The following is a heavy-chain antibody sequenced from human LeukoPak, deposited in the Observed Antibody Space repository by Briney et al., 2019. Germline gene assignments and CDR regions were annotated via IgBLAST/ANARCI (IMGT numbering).Heavy chain of an antibody. J-gene: IGHJ4*02. D-gene: IGHD2-15*01. CDR3: AREPRDCTGGTCQSAGGYYFYY. V-gene: IGHV3-23*01. CDR1: GFTFSNYA. Sequence: SGVYLRLSCAASGFTFSNYAMSWVRQAPGKGLEWVSGISASGGSYYADSVKGRFTVSRDISKNTLYLQMNSLRAEDTAVYFCAREPRDCTGGTCQSAGGYYFYYWSQGTLVTVSS. CDR2: ISASGGS.